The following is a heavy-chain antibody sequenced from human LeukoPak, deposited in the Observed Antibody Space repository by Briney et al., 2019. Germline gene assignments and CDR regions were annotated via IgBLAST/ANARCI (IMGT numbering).Heavy chain of an antibody. J-gene: IGHJ4*02. V-gene: IGHV3-30-3*01. CDR3: ARTTGHFDY. Sequence: GSLRLSCAASGFTFSSYAMHWVRQAPGKGLEWVAVISYDGSNKYYADSVKGRFTISRDNSKNTLYLQMNSLRAEDTAVYYCARTTGHFDYWGQGTLVTVSS. CDR1: GFTFSSYA. D-gene: IGHD2-8*02. CDR2: ISYDGSNK.